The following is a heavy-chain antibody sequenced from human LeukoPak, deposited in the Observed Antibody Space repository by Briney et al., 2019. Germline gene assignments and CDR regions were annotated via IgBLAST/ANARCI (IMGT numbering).Heavy chain of an antibody. CDR3: ARHRAEMATITDYAFDI. CDR2: IYTTGST. Sequence: PSETLSLTCTVSGSSIGTYSWSWIRQPPGKGLEWVGYIYTTGSTHYNPSLRSRVTMSLDTSKNQLSLRLSSVTAADTAVFYCARHRAEMATITDYAFDIWGQGTMVTVSS. CDR1: GSSIGTYS. D-gene: IGHD5-24*01. J-gene: IGHJ3*02. V-gene: IGHV4-4*09.